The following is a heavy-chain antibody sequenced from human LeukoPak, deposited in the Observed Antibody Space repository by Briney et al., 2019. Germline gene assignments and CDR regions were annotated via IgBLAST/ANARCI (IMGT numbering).Heavy chain of an antibody. CDR2: ISYDGSNK. Sequence: GVSLRLSCAASGFTFSSYGMHWVRQAPGKALEGVAVISYDGSNKYYADSVKGRFTISRDNSKNTLYLQMNSMRAEEAAVYYCAKEPMRFEYYFDSWGPGTLVTVSS. J-gene: IGHJ4*02. CDR1: GFTFSSYG. D-gene: IGHD3-3*01. CDR3: AKEPMRFEYYFDS. V-gene: IGHV3-30*18.